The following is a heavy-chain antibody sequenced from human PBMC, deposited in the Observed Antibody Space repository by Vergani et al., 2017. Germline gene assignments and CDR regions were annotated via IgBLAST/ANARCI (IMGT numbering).Heavy chain of an antibody. J-gene: IGHJ6*02. V-gene: IGHV1-69*04. D-gene: IGHD3-9*01. Sequence: QVQLVQSGAEVKKPGSSVKVSCKASGGTFSSYAISWVRQAPGQGLEWMGRIIPILGIANYAQKFQGRVTITADKSTSTAYMELSSLRSEDTAVYYCATENYDILTGYAPTYYYGMDVWGQGTTVTVSS. CDR3: ATENYDILTGYAPTYYYGMDV. CDR2: IIPILGIA. CDR1: GGTFSSYA.